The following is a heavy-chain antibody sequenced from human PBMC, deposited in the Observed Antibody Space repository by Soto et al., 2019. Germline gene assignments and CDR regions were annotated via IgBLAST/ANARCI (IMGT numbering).Heavy chain of an antibody. Sequence: PSETLSLTCTVSGGSISSGGYYWSWIRQHPGKGLEWIGYNYYSGSTYYNPSLKSRVTISVDTSKNQFSLKLSRLRSDDTAVYYCASSRIYCSSTSCPGYYYYYYGMDVWGQGTTVTVS. CDR2: NYYSGST. CDR1: GGSISSGGYY. D-gene: IGHD2-2*01. CDR3: ASSRIYCSSTSCPGYYYYYYGMDV. V-gene: IGHV4-31*03. J-gene: IGHJ6*02.